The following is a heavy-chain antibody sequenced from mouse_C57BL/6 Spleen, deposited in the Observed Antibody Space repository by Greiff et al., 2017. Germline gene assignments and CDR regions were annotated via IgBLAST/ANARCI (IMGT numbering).Heavy chain of an antibody. CDR2: INPNNGGT. CDR3: AREAYYYGSSYYAMDY. Sequence: EVQLQQSGPELVKPGASVKMSCKASGYTFTDYNMHWVKQSHGKSLEWIGYINPNNGGTSYNQKFKGKATLTVNKSSSTAYMELRSLTSEDSAVYYCAREAYYYGSSYYAMDYWGQGTSVTVSS. J-gene: IGHJ4*01. CDR1: GYTFTDYN. V-gene: IGHV1-22*01. D-gene: IGHD1-1*01.